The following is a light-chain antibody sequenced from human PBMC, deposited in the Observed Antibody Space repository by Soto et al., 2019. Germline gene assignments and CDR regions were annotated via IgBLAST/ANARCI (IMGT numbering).Light chain of an antibody. V-gene: IGLV2-14*03. J-gene: IGLJ2*01. Sequence: QSALTQPASVSGSPGQSITISCTGTSSDVGGYKYVSWYQHHPGQAPKLMIYDVSNRPSGVSNRFSGSKSGNTASLTISGLQAEDEADYYCSSYTNSNTLVFGGGTKLTVL. CDR1: SSDVGGYKY. CDR3: SSYTNSNTLV. CDR2: DVS.